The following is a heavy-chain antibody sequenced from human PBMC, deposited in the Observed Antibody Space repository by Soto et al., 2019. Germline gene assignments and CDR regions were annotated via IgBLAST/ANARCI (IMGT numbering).Heavy chain of an antibody. CDR1: GYSFTSYW. CDR3: ARSAMAPFDY. D-gene: IGHD2-2*01. J-gene: IGHJ4*02. Sequence: PGESLKISCTASGYSFTSYWIGWVRQMPGKGLEWMGIIYPGDSDTRYSPSFQGQVTISADKSISTAYLQWSSLKASDTAMYYGARSAMAPFDYWGQGTLVTVSS. V-gene: IGHV5-51*01. CDR2: IYPGDSDT.